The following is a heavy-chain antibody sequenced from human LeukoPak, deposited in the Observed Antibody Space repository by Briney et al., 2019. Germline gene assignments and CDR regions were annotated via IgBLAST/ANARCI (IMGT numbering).Heavy chain of an antibody. CDR2: IRYDGTNK. Sequence: PGGSLRLSCAASGFTFSTYGIHWVRQAPGKGLEWVAFIRYDGTNKWYANSVNGRFTISRDNSKNMLYLQMNSLRAEDTAVYHCAKDRDYGDYPSAYYYYMDVWGKGTTVTVSS. J-gene: IGHJ6*03. D-gene: IGHD4-17*01. V-gene: IGHV3-30*02. CDR3: AKDRDYGDYPSAYYYYMDV. CDR1: GFTFSTYG.